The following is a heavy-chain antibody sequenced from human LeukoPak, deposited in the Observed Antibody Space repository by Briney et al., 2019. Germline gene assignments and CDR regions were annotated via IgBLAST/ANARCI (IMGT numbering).Heavy chain of an antibody. J-gene: IGHJ4*02. CDR2: ISYDGSNK. V-gene: IGHV3-30*09. D-gene: IGHD3-16*01. CDR1: GFTFSSYA. Sequence: GGSLRLSCAASGFTFSSYAMHWVRQAPGKGLEWVAVISYDGSNKYYADSVKGRFAISRDNSKNTLYLQMNSLRAEDTAVYYCARGGAYFDYWGQGTLVTVSS. CDR3: ARGGAYFDY.